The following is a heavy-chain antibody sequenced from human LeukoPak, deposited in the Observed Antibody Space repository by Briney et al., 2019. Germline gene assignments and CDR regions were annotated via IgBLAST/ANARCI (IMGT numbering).Heavy chain of an antibody. J-gene: IGHJ5*02. CDR3: ARVGVRRYYDILTGFDNWFDP. Sequence: ASVKVSCKTTGYTFTDYGISWVRQAPGQGLEWMGCIRAYNGNTNYAQKLQGRVTMTTDTSTSTAYMELRSLRSDDTAVYYCARVGVRRYYDILTGFDNWFDPWGQGTLVTVSS. V-gene: IGHV1-18*01. D-gene: IGHD3-9*01. CDR1: GYTFTDYG. CDR2: IRAYNGNT.